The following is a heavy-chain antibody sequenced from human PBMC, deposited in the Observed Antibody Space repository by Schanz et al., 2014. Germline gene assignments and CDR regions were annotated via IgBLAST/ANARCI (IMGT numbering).Heavy chain of an antibody. CDR2: INPSGGST. V-gene: IGHV1-46*03. J-gene: IGHJ4*02. D-gene: IGHD6-13*01. CDR3: ARDGEAADGCDY. Sequence: QVQLVQSGAEVKKPGVSVKVSCKASGYTFTTYYIHWVRQAPGQGLEWMGIINPSGGSTSYAQKFQGRVTMTRDTSTSTVYMELSSLRSEDTAVYYCARDGEAADGCDYWGQGTLVTVSS. CDR1: GYTFTTYY.